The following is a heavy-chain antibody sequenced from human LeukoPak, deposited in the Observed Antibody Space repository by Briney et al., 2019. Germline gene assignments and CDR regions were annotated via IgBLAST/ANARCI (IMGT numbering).Heavy chain of an antibody. CDR1: GVSISSSSYY. V-gene: IGHV4-39*01. Sequence: SETLSLTCTASGVSISSSSYYWGRIRQPPGKGLEWIGTIYYSGSTYYNPSLKSRVTITVDTSNNQFSLKLSAVTGADTAVYYCARRAHEKLKDAFDIWGQGTMVTVSS. CDR3: ARRAHEKLKDAFDI. CDR2: IYYSGST. J-gene: IGHJ3*02.